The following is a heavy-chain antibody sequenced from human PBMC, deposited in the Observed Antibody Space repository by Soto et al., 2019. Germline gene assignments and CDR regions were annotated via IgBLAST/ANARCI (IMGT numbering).Heavy chain of an antibody. CDR1: GFTFSSYA. CDR2: ISGSGGST. CDR3: AEGRAGSGYDLNDY. D-gene: IGHD5-12*01. V-gene: IGHV3-23*01. Sequence: PGGSLRLSCAASGFTFSSYAMSWVRQAPGKGLEWVSAISGSGGSTYYADSVKGRFTISRDNSKNTLYLQMNSLRAEDTAVYYCAEGRAGSGYDLNDYWGQGTLVTVSS. J-gene: IGHJ4*02.